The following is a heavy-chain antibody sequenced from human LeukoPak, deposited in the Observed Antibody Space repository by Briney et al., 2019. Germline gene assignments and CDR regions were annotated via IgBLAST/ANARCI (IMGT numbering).Heavy chain of an antibody. D-gene: IGHD2-21*02. CDR2: VDGGGGGT. V-gene: IGHV3-23*01. CDR1: GFTLSSYA. J-gene: IGHJ4*02. Sequence: GGSLRLSCAASGFTLSSYAMTWVRQAPGRGLEWVSSVDGGGGGTYYADSVRGRFTISRDNSKDTLYLQMNGLRAEDTAVYYCARVVTAIPHFDYWGQGTLVTVSS. CDR3: ARVVTAIPHFDY.